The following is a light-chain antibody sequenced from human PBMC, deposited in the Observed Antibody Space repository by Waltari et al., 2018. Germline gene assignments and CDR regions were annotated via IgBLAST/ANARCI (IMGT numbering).Light chain of an antibody. Sequence: QSALTQPASVTGSPGQSITISCTGSSSDVGDQNYVAWYKQHPGKVPKLLVFDVTHRPSGVSDRFSGSKSGNTASLTISGLQAEDEGDYYCSTYTAGVVFGGGTKLTVL. V-gene: IGLV2-14*03. CDR2: DVT. CDR1: SSDVGDQNY. J-gene: IGLJ2*01. CDR3: STYTAGVV.